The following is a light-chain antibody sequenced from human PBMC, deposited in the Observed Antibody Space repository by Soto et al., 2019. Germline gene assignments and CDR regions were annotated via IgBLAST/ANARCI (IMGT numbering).Light chain of an antibody. CDR1: QGISSW. Sequence: DIQMTQSPSSVSASVGDRVTITCRASQGISSWLAWYQQKPGKAPKLLIYAESTLQSGVPSRFSGSGSGTRGTLTISSLQPDDFATYYCQQYETFSPWTFGQGTKVDIK. J-gene: IGKJ1*01. CDR3: QQYETFSPWT. V-gene: IGKV1-12*01. CDR2: AES.